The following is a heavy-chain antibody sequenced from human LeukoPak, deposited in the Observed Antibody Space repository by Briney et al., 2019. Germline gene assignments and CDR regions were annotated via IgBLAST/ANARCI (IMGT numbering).Heavy chain of an antibody. CDR3: ARHRNLLSPQVAYGLDV. CDR1: GCSISSNN. D-gene: IGHD3-16*02. J-gene: IGHJ6*02. CDR2: IYSDYSGGST. V-gene: IGHV3-53*01. Sequence: PGGSLSLSCAASGCSISSNNMTWGRKAPGKGLELVSIIYSDYSGGSTYYADSVKGRFTISSNTSNNMLYLQMNSLRAEDTAVYSCARHRNLLSPQVAYGLDVWGQGTTVTVSS.